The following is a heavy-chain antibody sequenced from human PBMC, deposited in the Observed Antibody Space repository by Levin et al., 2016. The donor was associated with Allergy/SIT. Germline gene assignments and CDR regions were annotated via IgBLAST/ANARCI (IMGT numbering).Heavy chain of an antibody. CDR3: ARLRVATYYYFDY. D-gene: IGHD5-12*01. CDR2: IYYSGST. Sequence: WIRQPPGKGLEWIGSIYYSGSTYYNPSLESRVTISVDTSKKQFSLKLNSVTAADTAVYYCARLRVATYYYFDYWGQGTLVTVSS. V-gene: IGHV4-39*01. J-gene: IGHJ4*02.